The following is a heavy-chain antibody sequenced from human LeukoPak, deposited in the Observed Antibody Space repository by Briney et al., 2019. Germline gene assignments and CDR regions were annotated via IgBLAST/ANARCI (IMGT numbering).Heavy chain of an antibody. CDR3: ALSGGYCTNGVCPTDAFDI. V-gene: IGHV1-69*05. CDR2: IIPIFGTA. CDR1: GGTFSSYA. Sequence: SVEVSCKASGGTFSSYAISWVRQAPGQGLEWMGGIIPIFGTANYAQKFQGRVTITTDESTSTAYMELSSLRSEDTAVYYCALSGGYCTNGVCPTDAFDIWGQGTMVTVSS. J-gene: IGHJ3*02. D-gene: IGHD2-8*01.